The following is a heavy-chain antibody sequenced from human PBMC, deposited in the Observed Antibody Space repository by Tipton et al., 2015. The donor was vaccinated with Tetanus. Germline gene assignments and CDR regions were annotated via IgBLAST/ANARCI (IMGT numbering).Heavy chain of an antibody. CDR1: GASISSSRRFD. CDR2: ISYSGST. V-gene: IGHV4-39*01. D-gene: IGHD3-10*01. CDR3: ARPEASGRARGFDI. J-gene: IGHJ3*02. Sequence: GSLRLSCTVSGASISSSRRFDCGWIRQPPGKGLEWIGTISYSGSTSYSPSLKSRVTMSVDTSRNQFSLNLTSVTAADTAVYYCARPEASGRARGFDIWGQGQRSPSLQ.